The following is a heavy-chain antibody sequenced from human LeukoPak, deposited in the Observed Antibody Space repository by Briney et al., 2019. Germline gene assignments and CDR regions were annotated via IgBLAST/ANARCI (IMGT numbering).Heavy chain of an antibody. CDR2: IYYSGST. Sequence: SETLSLTCTVSGGSISSSSYYWGWIRQPPGKGLQWIGSIYYSGSTYYNPSLKSRVTISVDTSKNQFSLKLSSVTAADTAVYYCAREAINNRGHFDYWGQGTLVTVSS. CDR3: AREAINNRGHFDY. V-gene: IGHV4-39*07. D-gene: IGHD3-10*01. J-gene: IGHJ4*02. CDR1: GGSISSSSYY.